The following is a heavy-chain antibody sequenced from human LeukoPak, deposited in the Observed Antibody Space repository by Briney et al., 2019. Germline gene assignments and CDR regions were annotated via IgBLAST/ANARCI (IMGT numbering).Heavy chain of an antibody. J-gene: IGHJ4*02. Sequence: GGSLRLSCAAPGFTFSSYWMSWVRQAPGKGLEWVANIKQDGSEKYYVDSVKGRFTISRDNAKNSLYLQMNSLRAEDTAVYYCARDTYDSSGYVDYWGQGTLVTVSS. CDR2: IKQDGSEK. D-gene: IGHD3-22*01. CDR1: GFTFSSYW. V-gene: IGHV3-7*01. CDR3: ARDTYDSSGYVDY.